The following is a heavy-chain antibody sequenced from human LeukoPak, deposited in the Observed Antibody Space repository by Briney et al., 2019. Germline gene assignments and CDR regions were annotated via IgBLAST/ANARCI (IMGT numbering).Heavy chain of an antibody. D-gene: IGHD3-10*02. J-gene: IGHJ6*04. CDR1: GFTVSSNS. V-gene: IGHV3-53*01. CDR3: AKLGITMIGGV. Sequence: GGSLRLSCTVSGFTVSSNSMSWVRQAPGKGLEWVSFIFSSTHYSDSVKGRFTISRDNAKNSLYLQMNSLRAEDTAVYYCAKLGITMIGGVWGKGTTVTISS. CDR2: IFSST.